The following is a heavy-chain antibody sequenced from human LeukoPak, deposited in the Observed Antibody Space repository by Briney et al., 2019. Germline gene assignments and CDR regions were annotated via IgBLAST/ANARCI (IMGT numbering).Heavy chain of an antibody. Sequence: PGGSLRLSCVVSGVKFDEHGMTWVRQAPGKWPAWVAGISWNGGSTGYADSVKGRFTISRDNAKNSVYLQMNSLRAEDTALYYCAKVRYCSGVNCYPDDNWGQGTLVTVSS. CDR2: ISWNGGST. D-gene: IGHD2-15*01. V-gene: IGHV3-20*04. CDR1: GVKFDEHG. CDR3: AKVRYCSGVNCYPDDN. J-gene: IGHJ4*02.